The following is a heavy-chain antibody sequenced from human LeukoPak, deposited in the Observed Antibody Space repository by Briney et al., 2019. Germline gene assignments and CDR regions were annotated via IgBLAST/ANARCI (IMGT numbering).Heavy chain of an antibody. CDR3: AKDQPWSVICGDYASYYYYGMDV. J-gene: IGHJ6*02. CDR2: ISGSGGST. CDR1: GFTFSSYA. Sequence: PGGSLRLSCAASGFTFSSYAMSWVRQAPGKGLEWVSAISGSGGSTYYADSVKGRFTISRDNFKNTLYLQMNSLRAEDTAVYYCAKDQPWSVICGDYASYYYYGMDVWGQGTTVTVSS. V-gene: IGHV3-23*01. D-gene: IGHD4-17*01.